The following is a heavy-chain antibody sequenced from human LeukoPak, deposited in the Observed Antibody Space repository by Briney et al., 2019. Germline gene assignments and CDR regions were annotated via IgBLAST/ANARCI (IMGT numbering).Heavy chain of an antibody. V-gene: IGHV1-8*01. D-gene: IGHD5-12*01. J-gene: IGHJ4*02. CDR1: GYTFTSYD. Sequence: ASVKVSCKASGYTFTSYDINWVRQATGQGLEWMGWMNPNSGNTGYAQKFQGRVTMTRNTSISTAYMELSSLRSEDTAVYYCARHLDIVAPFDYWGQGTLVTVSS. CDR2: MNPNSGNT. CDR3: ARHLDIVAPFDY.